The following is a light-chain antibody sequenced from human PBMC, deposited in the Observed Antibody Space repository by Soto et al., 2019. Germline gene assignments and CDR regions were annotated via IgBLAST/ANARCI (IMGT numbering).Light chain of an antibody. Sequence: IVMTQSPAPLSVSPGERVTLSCRVSQSVDSNFAWYQQRPGQAPRLLIYGASTRATDVPARFSGSGSGTEXTLTISSLQSEDFAVYYCQQYGSSPRITFGQGTRLEI. J-gene: IGKJ5*01. V-gene: IGKV3-15*01. CDR3: QQYGSSPRIT. CDR1: QSVDSN. CDR2: GAS.